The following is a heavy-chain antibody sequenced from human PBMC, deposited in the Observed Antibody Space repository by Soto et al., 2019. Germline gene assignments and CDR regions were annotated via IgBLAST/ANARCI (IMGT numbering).Heavy chain of an antibody. CDR2: ISYDGSNK. D-gene: IGHD3-10*01. Sequence: QVQLVESGGGVVQPGRSLRLSCAASGFTFSSYGMHWVRQAPGKGLEWVAVISYDGSNKYYEDSVKGRFTISRDNSKNTLYLQMNSLRAEDTAVYYCAKDRYYYGSGSYPTKYYYYYGMDVWGQGTTVTVSS. V-gene: IGHV3-30*18. CDR1: GFTFSSYG. J-gene: IGHJ6*02. CDR3: AKDRYYYGSGSYPTKYYYYYGMDV.